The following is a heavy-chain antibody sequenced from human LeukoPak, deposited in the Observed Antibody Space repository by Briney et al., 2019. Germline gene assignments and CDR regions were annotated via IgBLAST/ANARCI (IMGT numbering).Heavy chain of an antibody. J-gene: IGHJ4*02. Sequence: PSETLSLTCAVYGGSFSGYYWSWIRQPPGKGLEWIGEINHSGSTNYNPSLKSRVTISVDTSKNQFSLKLSSVTAADTAVYYCARGPTRGYSGYGSFGYWGQGTLVTVSS. D-gene: IGHD5-12*01. CDR3: ARGPTRGYSGYGSFGY. CDR2: INHSGST. CDR1: GGSFSGYY. V-gene: IGHV4-34*01.